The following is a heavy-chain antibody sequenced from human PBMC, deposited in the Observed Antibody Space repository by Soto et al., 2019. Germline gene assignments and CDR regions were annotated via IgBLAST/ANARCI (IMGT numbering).Heavy chain of an antibody. D-gene: IGHD3-16*02. CDR2: ISGSGNSK. Sequence: PGGSLRLSCAASGFTFSSYALSWVRQGPGKGLEWVSGISGSGNSKHYSDSLKDRFTINRDNSKNTLFLQMNSLGAEDTAVYYCARIPFDHVWGTDRYSPNFDYWGQGTQVTVSS. J-gene: IGHJ4*02. V-gene: IGHV3-23*01. CDR3: ARIPFDHVWGTDRYSPNFDY. CDR1: GFTFSSYA.